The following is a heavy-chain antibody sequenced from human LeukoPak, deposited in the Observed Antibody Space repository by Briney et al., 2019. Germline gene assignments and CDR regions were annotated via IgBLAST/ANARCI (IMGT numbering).Heavy chain of an antibody. D-gene: IGHD6-13*01. CDR2: ISGGSEDT. J-gene: IGHJ6*02. CDR1: GFTFGSYA. V-gene: IGHV3-23*01. CDR3: ARTIAQYSNSWLYFYYGLDV. Sequence: GGSLRLSCTASGFTFGSYAMSWVRQAPGKGLEWVSSISGGSEDTYYADSVKGRFTISRDNSKSTLNLQLNSLRAEDTAVYYRARTIAQYSNSWLYFYYGLDVWGQGATVTVSS.